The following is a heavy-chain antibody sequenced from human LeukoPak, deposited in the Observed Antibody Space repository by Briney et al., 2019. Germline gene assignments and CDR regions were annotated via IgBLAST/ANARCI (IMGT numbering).Heavy chain of an antibody. CDR1: GFTFSDYY. Sequence: GGSLRLSCAASGFTFSDYYMSWIRQAPGKGLEWVSYISSSSHTEYADSVKGRFTISRDNAKNSLSLQVNSLRADGTAVYYCARVGSIAAAGTPDYWGQGTLVTVSS. V-gene: IGHV3-11*06. D-gene: IGHD6-13*01. CDR3: ARVGSIAAAGTPDY. CDR2: ISSSSHT. J-gene: IGHJ4*02.